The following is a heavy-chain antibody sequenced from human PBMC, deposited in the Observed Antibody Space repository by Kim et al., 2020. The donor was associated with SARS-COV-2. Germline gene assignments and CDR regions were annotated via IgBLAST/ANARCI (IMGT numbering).Heavy chain of an antibody. V-gene: IGHV4-34*09. J-gene: IGHJ4*02. CDR2: GGA. Sequence: GGAQSNPSRKSRVTISVDTSKNQFSLQLSSVTAADTAVYYCARSYPGDYWGQGTLVTVSS. D-gene: IGHD7-27*01. CDR3: ARSYPGDY.